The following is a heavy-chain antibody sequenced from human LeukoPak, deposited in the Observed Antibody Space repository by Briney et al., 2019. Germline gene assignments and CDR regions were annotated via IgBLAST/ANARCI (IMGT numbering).Heavy chain of an antibody. CDR1: GGSISSGGYY. V-gene: IGHV4-31*03. CDR2: ISYSGST. Sequence: SETLSLTCTVSGGSISSGGYYWSWIRPHPGKGLEWIGHISYSGSTYYNPPLNSRVTISEGTSKRQFSLKLSSVTAADTAVYYCARVRGYSYGELDSWGQGTLVTVSS. D-gene: IGHD5-18*01. CDR3: ARVRGYSYGELDS. J-gene: IGHJ4*02.